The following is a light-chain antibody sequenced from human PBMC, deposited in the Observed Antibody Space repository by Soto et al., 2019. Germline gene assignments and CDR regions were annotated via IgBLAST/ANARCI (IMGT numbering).Light chain of an antibody. CDR2: DVS. CDR3: SSYTSSNTLV. V-gene: IGLV2-14*01. Sequence: ALTQPASVSGSPGQSITISCTGTTTDVGGYNFVSWYQQHPGRAPKLMIYDVSIRPSGVSNRFSGSKSGNTASLTISGLQAEDEADYYCSSYTSSNTLVFGGGTKLTVL. J-gene: IGLJ2*01. CDR1: TTDVGGYNF.